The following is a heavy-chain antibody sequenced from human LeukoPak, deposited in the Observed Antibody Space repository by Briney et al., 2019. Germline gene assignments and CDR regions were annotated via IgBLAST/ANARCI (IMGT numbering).Heavy chain of an antibody. CDR3: ARFLRPDPHPGGFDY. CDR1: GFTFSSYA. Sequence: GGSLRLSCAASGFTFSSYAMHWVRQAPGKGLEWVAVISYDGSNKYYADSVKGRFTISRDNSRNTLYLQMNSLRAEDTAVYYCARFLRPDPHPGGFDYWAREPWSPSPQ. D-gene: IGHD6-6*01. J-gene: IGHJ4*02. V-gene: IGHV3-30-3*01. CDR2: ISYDGSNK.